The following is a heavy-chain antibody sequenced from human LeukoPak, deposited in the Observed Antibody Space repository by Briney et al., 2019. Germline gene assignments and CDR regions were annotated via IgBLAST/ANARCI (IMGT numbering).Heavy chain of an antibody. Sequence: SETLSLTCTVSGYSISSGYYWGWIRQPPGKGLEWIGSIYHSASTYYNPSLKSRVTISVDTSKNQFSLKLSSVTAADTAVYYCAGSGSYGPAPFDYWGQGTLVTVSS. D-gene: IGHD1-26*01. CDR1: GYSISSGYY. CDR3: AGSGSYGPAPFDY. CDR2: IYHSAST. J-gene: IGHJ4*02. V-gene: IGHV4-38-2*02.